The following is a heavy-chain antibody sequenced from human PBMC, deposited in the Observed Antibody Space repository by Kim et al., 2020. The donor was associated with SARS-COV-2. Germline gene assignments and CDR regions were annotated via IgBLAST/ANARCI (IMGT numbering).Heavy chain of an antibody. Sequence: RYSPSFQGQVTISADKSISTAYLQWSSLKASDTAMYYCARHIAGRTFFDYWGQGTLVTVSS. D-gene: IGHD6-13*01. J-gene: IGHJ4*02. CDR3: ARHIAGRTFFDY. V-gene: IGHV5-51*01.